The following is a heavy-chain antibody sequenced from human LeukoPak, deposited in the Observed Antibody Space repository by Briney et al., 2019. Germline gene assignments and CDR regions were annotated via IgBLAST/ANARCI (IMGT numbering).Heavy chain of an antibody. J-gene: IGHJ4*02. V-gene: IGHV4-30-2*01. D-gene: IGHD2-15*01. Sequence: SETLSLTCAVSGGSISSGGYSWSWIRQPPGKGLEWIGYIYHSGSTYYNPSLKGRVTISVDTSKNQFSLKLSSVTAADTAVYYCARTTEEDSGCSFDYWGQGTLVTVSS. CDR2: IYHSGST. CDR3: ARTTEEDSGCSFDY. CDR1: GGSISSGGYS.